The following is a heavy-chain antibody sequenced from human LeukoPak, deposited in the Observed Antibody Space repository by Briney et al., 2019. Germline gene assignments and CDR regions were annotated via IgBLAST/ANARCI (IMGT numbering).Heavy chain of an antibody. Sequence: ASVKVSCKASGYTFTSYYMHWVRQAPGQGLERMGIINPSGGSTSYAQKFQGRVTMTRDMSTSTVYMELSSLRSEDTAVYYCAREGYYGSGDPYFDYWGQRTLVTLSS. CDR2: INPSGGST. J-gene: IGHJ4*02. D-gene: IGHD3-10*01. CDR1: GYTFTSYY. V-gene: IGHV1-46*01. CDR3: AREGYYGSGDPYFDY.